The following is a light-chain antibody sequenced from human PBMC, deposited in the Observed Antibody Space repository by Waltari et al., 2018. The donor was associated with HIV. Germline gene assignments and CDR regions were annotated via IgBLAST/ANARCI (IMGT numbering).Light chain of an antibody. CDR1: QSVSSD. Sequence: EIVMTQYPATLSVSPGERATLSCRASQSVSSDLAWYQQKPGQAPRLLIYGASTRATGVPARVSGSGSGTEFTLSISSLQSEDFGIFYCQQYKDWPPWTFGQGTKVEVK. J-gene: IGKJ1*01. CDR3: QQYKDWPPWT. CDR2: GAS. V-gene: IGKV3-15*01.